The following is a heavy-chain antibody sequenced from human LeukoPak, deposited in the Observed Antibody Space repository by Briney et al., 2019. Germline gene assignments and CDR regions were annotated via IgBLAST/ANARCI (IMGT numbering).Heavy chain of an antibody. CDR2: IISSSSYI. J-gene: IGHJ6*03. D-gene: IGHD3-3*01. CDR1: GFTFSSYS. CDR3: ARDTILEWLLPRQYYMDV. V-gene: IGHV3-21*01. Sequence: PGGSLRLSCAASGFTFSSYSMNWVRQAPGKGLEWVSSIISSSSYIYYADSVKGRFTISRDNAKNSLYLQMNSLRAEDTAVYCCARDTILEWLLPRQYYMDVWGKGTTVTVSS.